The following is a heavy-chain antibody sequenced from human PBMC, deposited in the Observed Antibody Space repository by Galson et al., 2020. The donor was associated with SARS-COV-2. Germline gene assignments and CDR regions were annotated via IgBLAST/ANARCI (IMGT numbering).Heavy chain of an antibody. CDR2: IYYSGRT. V-gene: IGHV4-59*01. Sequence: ASETLSLTCTISGGSLSSYYWSWIRQSPGKGLEWIGHIYYSGRTNYNPSLKSRLSISVDTSKNQFSLALSSVTAADTAVYFCARFDSLGAIDFWGQGTLVTVSS. J-gene: IGHJ4*02. D-gene: IGHD2-15*01. CDR1: GGSLSSYY. CDR3: ARFDSLGAIDF.